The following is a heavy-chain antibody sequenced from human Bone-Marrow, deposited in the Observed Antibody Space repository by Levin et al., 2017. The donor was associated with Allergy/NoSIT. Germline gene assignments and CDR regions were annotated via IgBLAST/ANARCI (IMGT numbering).Heavy chain of an antibody. Sequence: GGSLRLSCAASGFTLSQYWMTWVRQAPGKGLEWVAKIKADGSEKYYVDSLKDRFSISRDNTRKSVSLQISNLRAEDTAVYYCARDSFSTSSGLDYYYGLDVWGQGTTVTV. CDR2: IKADGSEK. V-gene: IGHV3-7*01. CDR1: GFTLSQYW. J-gene: IGHJ6*02. CDR3: ARDSFSTSSGLDYYYGLDV. D-gene: IGHD2-2*01.